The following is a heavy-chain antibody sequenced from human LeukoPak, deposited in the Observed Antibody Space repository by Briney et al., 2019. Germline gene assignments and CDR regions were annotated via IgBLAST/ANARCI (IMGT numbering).Heavy chain of an antibody. CDR1: GFTFSSYS. J-gene: IGHJ4*02. Sequence: KPGGSLRLSCAASGFTFSSYSMNSVRQAPGKGPEWVSSISSSSSYIYYADSVKGRFTIPRDNAKNSLYLQMNSLRAEDTAVYYCATGYSSSWPDYWGQGTLVTVSS. V-gene: IGHV3-21*01. CDR2: ISSSSSYI. D-gene: IGHD6-13*01. CDR3: ATGYSSSWPDY.